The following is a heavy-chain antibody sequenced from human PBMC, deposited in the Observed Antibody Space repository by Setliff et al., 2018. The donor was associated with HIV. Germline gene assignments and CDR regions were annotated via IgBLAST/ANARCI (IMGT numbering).Heavy chain of an antibody. J-gene: IGHJ1*01. V-gene: IGHV1-18*01. D-gene: IGHD3-22*01. CDR1: GYNFNDYG. CDR3: ARDPFPSTNYYDRSMYPFDQFVQH. CDR2: IVVGSGNT. Sequence: ASVKVSCKASGYNFNDYGIYWVRQAPGQGLEWMGWIVVGSGNTNYAQQLQGRVTMTTDTSTSTAYMALRRLSSDDSAVYYCARDPFPSTNYYDRSMYPFDQFVQHWGQGTPVTVSA.